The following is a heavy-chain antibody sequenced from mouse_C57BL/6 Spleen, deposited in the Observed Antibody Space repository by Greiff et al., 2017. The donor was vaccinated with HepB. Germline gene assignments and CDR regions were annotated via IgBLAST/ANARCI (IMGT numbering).Heavy chain of an antibody. V-gene: IGHV6-3*01. CDR1: GFTFSNYW. Sequence: EVKLMESGGGLVQPGGSMKLSCVASGFTFSNYWMNWVRQSPEKGLEWVAQIRLKSDNYATHYAESVKGRFTISRDDSKRSVYLQMNNLRAEDTGSYYCTDYDYSWFAYWGQGTLVTVSA. CDR3: TDYDYSWFAY. CDR2: IRLKSDNYAT. J-gene: IGHJ3*01. D-gene: IGHD2-4*01.